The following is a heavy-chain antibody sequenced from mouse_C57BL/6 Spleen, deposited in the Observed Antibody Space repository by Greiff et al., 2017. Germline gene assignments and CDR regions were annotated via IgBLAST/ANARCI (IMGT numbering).Heavy chain of an antibody. D-gene: IGHD2-4*01. CDR3: ARWNDYDLYAMDY. J-gene: IGHJ4*01. CDR2: IYPRSGNT. CDR1: GYTFTSYG. V-gene: IGHV1-81*01. Sequence: VHLVESGAELARPGASVKLSCKASGYTFTSYGISWVKQRTGQGLEWIGEIYPRSGNTYYNEKFKGKATLTADKSSSTAYMELRSLTSEDSAVYFCARWNDYDLYAMDYWGQGTSVTVSS.